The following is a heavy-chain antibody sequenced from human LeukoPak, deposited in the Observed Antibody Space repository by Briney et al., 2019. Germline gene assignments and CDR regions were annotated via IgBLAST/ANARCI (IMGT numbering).Heavy chain of an antibody. D-gene: IGHD3-16*01. CDR2: ISSSGSTI. CDR1: GGSISSNNYY. Sequence: PSETLSLTCTVSGGSISSNNYYWDWIRQAPGKGLEWVSYISSSGSTIYYADSVKGRFTISRDNAKNSLYLQMNSLRAEDTAVYYCAVSTTFDWGQGTLVTVSS. J-gene: IGHJ4*02. V-gene: IGHV3-11*01. CDR3: AVSTTFD.